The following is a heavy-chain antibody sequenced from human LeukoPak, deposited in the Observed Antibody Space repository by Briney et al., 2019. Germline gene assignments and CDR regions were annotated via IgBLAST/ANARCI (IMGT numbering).Heavy chain of an antibody. V-gene: IGHV3-30-3*01. CDR2: ISYDGSNK. Sequence: GGSLRLSCAASGFTFSSYAMHWVRQAPGKGLEWVAVISYDGSNKYYADSVKGRFTISRDNSKNTLYLQMNSLRAEDTAVYNCARDFTVTTALYYFDYWGQGTLVTVSS. CDR1: GFTFSSYA. J-gene: IGHJ4*02. D-gene: IGHD4-17*01. CDR3: ARDFTVTTALYYFDY.